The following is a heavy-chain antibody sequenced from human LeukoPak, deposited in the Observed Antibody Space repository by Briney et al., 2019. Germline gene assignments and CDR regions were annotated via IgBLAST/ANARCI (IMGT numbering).Heavy chain of an antibody. D-gene: IGHD6-13*01. V-gene: IGHV4-34*01. Sequence: SETLSLTCAVYGGSFSGYYWSWIRQPPGKGLEWIGSIYHGGSTYYNPSLKSRVIISVDTPKNQFSLKVSSVTAADTAVYYCARTASSSPATWGQGTLVTVSS. CDR2: IYHGGST. CDR3: ARTASSSPAT. J-gene: IGHJ4*02. CDR1: GGSFSGYY.